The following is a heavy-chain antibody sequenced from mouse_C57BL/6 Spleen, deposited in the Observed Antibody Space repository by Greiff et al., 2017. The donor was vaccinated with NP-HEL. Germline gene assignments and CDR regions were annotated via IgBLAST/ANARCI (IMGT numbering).Heavy chain of an antibody. J-gene: IGHJ2*01. CDR2: INPGSGGT. CDR1: GYAFTNYL. D-gene: IGHD2-1*01. CDR3: ARTASLLYFDY. V-gene: IGHV1-54*01. Sequence: VQLQQSGAELVRPGTSVKVSCKASGYAFTNYLIEWVKQRPGQGLEWIGVINPGSGGTNYNEKFKGKATLTADKSSSTAYMQLSSLTSEDSAVYVCARTASLLYFDYWGQGTTLTVSS.